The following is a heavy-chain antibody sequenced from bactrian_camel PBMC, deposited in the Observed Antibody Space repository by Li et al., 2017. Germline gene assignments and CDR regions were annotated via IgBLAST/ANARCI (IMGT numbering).Heavy chain of an antibody. CDR1: RYTYSSYC. CDR2: VESDGTLT. Sequence: VQLVESGGGSVQAGGSLRLSCAASRYTYSSYCWGWFRQAPGKEREGVAAVESDGTLTYADSVKGRFAISKDNANNTLYLQMTSLEPEDTAMYYCAAERGGPCDSYNVPDFGYWGPGTQVTVS. D-gene: IGHD2*01. V-gene: IGHV3S6*01. J-gene: IGHJ6*01. CDR3: AAERGGPCDSYNVPDFGY.